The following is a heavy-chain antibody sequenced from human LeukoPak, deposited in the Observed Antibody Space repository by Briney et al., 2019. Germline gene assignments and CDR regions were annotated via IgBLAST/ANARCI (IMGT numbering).Heavy chain of an antibody. CDR2: ISYDGSNK. CDR1: GFTFSSYG. J-gene: IGHJ4*02. V-gene: IGHV3-30*03. CDR3: ARDVGGSSWYYFDY. D-gene: IGHD6-13*01. Sequence: HPGGSLRLSCAASGFTFSSYGMHWVRQAPGKGLEWVAVISYDGSNKYYADSVKGRFTISRDNSKNTLYLQMNSLRAEDTAVYYCARDVGGSSWYYFDYWGQGTLVTVSS.